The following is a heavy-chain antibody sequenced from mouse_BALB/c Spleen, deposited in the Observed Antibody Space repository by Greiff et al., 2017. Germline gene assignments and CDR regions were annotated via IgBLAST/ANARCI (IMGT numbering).Heavy chain of an antibody. Sequence: VQLQQPGAALVRPGASVQLSCKASGSTFTSYWMNWVKQRPEQGLEWIGRIDPYDSATHYNQKFKDKAILTVDKSSSTAYMQLSSLTSEGSAVYCCARDLGGYWGQGTTLTVSS. D-gene: IGHD4-1*01. V-gene: IGHV1-52*01. J-gene: IGHJ2*01. CDR3: ARDLGGY. CDR2: IDPYDSAT. CDR1: GSTFTSYW.